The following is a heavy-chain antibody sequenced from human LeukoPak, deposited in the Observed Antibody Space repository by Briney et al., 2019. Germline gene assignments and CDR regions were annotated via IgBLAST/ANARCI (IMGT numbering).Heavy chain of an antibody. J-gene: IGHJ4*02. CDR3: ARSPHILTGENFDY. CDR1: GYTFTCYY. Sequence: ASVKVSCKASGYTFTCYYMHWVRQAPGQGLEWMGWINPNSGGTNYQGRVTMTRDTSISTAYMELSRLRSDDTAVYYCARSPHILTGENFDYWGQGTLVTVSS. D-gene: IGHD3-9*01. CDR2: INPNSGGT. V-gene: IGHV1-2*02.